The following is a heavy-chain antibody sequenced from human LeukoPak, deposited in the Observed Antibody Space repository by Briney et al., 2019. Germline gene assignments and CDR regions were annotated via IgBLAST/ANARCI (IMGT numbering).Heavy chain of an antibody. D-gene: IGHD3-16*01. CDR3: ARDIRGNCFDS. CDR2: ISRDGSTP. Sequence: PGGSLRLSCVASGFSFDDSLMHWVRRAPGKGLEWVSLISRDGSTPYYADSVKGRFTISRDNSKNSLFLQMNSLTTEDTAVYFCARDIRGNCFDSWGQGTLVTVSS. V-gene: IGHV3-43*01. J-gene: IGHJ4*02. CDR1: GFSFDDSL.